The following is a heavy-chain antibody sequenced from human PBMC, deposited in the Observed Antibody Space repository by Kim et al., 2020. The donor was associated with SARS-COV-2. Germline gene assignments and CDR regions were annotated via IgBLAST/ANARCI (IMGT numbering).Heavy chain of an antibody. Sequence: GGSLRPSCAASGFTFSSYAMHWVRQAPGKGLEWVAVISYDGSNKYYADSVKGRFTISRDNSKNTLYLQMNSLRAEDTAVYYCARGLGYCSGGSCYAGYF. CDR1: GFTFSSYA. D-gene: IGHD2-15*01. J-gene: IGHJ4*03. CDR2: ISYDGSNK. CDR3: ARGLGYCSGGSCYAGYF. V-gene: IGHV3-30*04.